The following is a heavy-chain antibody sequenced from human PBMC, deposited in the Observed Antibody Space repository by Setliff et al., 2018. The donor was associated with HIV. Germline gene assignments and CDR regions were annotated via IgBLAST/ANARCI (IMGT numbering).Heavy chain of an antibody. J-gene: IGHJ6*03. Sequence: PSETLSLTCNVSGGSISGYYWRWIRQSPGKGLEWIGYIYYSGSTNYNPSLKSRVTISVDTSKNQVSLELGSVTAADTAVYYCARQREVYRTVYYYYMDVWGKGTPVTVSS. V-gene: IGHV4-59*08. CDR3: ARQREVYRTVYYYYMDV. CDR1: GGSISGYY. D-gene: IGHD2-2*01. CDR2: IYYSGST.